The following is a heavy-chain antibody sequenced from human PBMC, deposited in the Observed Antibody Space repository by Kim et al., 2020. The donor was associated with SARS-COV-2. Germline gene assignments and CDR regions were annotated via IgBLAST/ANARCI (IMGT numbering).Heavy chain of an antibody. Sequence: GGSLRLSCAASGFTFSSYWMSWVRQAPGKGLEWVANIKQDGSEKYYVDSVKGRFTISRDNAKNSLYLQMNSLRAEDTAVYYCARDFHLIASEYYYGMDVWGQGTTVTVSS. V-gene: IGHV3-7*01. CDR2: IKQDGSEK. CDR3: ARDFHLIASEYYYGMDV. D-gene: IGHD2-8*01. J-gene: IGHJ6*02. CDR1: GFTFSSYW.